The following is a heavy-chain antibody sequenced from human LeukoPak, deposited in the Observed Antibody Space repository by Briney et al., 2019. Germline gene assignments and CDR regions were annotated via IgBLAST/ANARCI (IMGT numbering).Heavy chain of an antibody. CDR1: AFTFSDYS. Sequence: GGSLRLSCAASAFTFSDYSMNWVRQAPGKGLGWVSSISGSGIYTYYADSVKGRFTISRDNAKNSLYLQMNILRAEDTAVYYCARRGGSSSMDYYYHYMDVWGKGTTVTVSS. J-gene: IGHJ6*03. CDR3: ARRGGSSSMDYYYHYMDV. V-gene: IGHV3-21*01. CDR2: ISGSGIYT. D-gene: IGHD6-6*01.